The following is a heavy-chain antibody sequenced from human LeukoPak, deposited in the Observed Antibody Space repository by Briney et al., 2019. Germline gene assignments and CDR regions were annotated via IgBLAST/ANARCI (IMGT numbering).Heavy chain of an antibody. Sequence: GASVKVSCKASGGTFSSYAISWVRQAPGQGLEWMGGIIPIFGTANYAQKFQGRVTMTEDTSTDTAYMELSSLRSEDTAVYYCATEDPTGITGTTGYYMGVWGKGTTVTVSS. CDR3: ATEDPTGITGTTGYYMGV. D-gene: IGHD1-7*01. J-gene: IGHJ6*03. CDR1: GGTFSSYA. V-gene: IGHV1-69*06. CDR2: IIPIFGTA.